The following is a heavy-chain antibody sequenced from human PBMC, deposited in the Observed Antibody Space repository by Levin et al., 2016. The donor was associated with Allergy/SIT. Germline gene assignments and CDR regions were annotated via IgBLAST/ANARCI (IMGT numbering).Heavy chain of an antibody. J-gene: IGHJ6*02. Sequence: GESLKISCAASGFSFSSYGVHWVRQAPGKGLEWVAVMWHDGSDQYYADSVKGRFTMSRDNSKNTVYLQMNSLRAEDTAVYFCVRGPHVGDYDSFTGYPNYYKAMGVWGPGTTVTVSS. V-gene: IGHV3-33*01. CDR1: GFSFSSYG. CDR3: VRGPHVGDYDSFTGYPNYYKAMGV. D-gene: IGHD3-9*01. CDR2: MWHDGSDQ.